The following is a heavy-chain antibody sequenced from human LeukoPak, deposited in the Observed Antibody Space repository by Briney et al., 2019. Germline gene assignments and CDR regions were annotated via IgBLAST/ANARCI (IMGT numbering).Heavy chain of an antibody. D-gene: IGHD5-18*01. V-gene: IGHV4-59*01. J-gene: IGHJ5*02. CDR2: IYYSGST. CDR3: ARVRTGWIQPRDYWFDP. CDR1: GGSFSGYY. Sequence: PSETLSLTCAVYGGSFSGYYWSWIRQPPGKGLEWIGYIYYSGSTNYNPSLKSRVTISVDTSKNQFSLKLSSVTAADTAVYYCARVRTGWIQPRDYWFDPWGQGTLVTVSP.